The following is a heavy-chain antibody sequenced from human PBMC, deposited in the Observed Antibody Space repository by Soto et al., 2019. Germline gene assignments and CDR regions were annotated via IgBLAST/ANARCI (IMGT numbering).Heavy chain of an antibody. CDR2: ISADGVRT. D-gene: IGHD4-4*01. CDR3: AKELGHSKTFDY. V-gene: IGHV3-23*01. CDR1: GFTFSTYG. Sequence: GGSLRLSCAASGFTFSTYGMDWVRLAPGKGLEWVSAISADGVRTYYADSVKGRFTISRDNSKNMLVLQMNSLRAEDTAIYYCAKELGHSKTFDYWGQGTLVTVSS. J-gene: IGHJ4*02.